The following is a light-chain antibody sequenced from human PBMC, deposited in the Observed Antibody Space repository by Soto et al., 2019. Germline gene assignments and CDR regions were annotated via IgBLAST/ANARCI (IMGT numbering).Light chain of an antibody. Sequence: EIVLVQSPGTLSLSPGERATLSCRASQSVSNNYLAWYQQKPGQAPRLLIYGASSRATGVPDRFSGSGTGRDFSLTITRLEPEAFAVYYCQQYGVSPLMFTFGQGTKVGV. J-gene: IGKJ2*01. CDR2: GAS. CDR1: QSVSNNY. V-gene: IGKV3-20*01. CDR3: QQYGVSPLMFT.